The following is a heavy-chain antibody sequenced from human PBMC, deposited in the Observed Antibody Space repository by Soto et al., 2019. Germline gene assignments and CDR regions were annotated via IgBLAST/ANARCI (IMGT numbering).Heavy chain of an antibody. D-gene: IGHD5-12*01. CDR1: GFTFSNYG. CDR3: AKDDQAAKGGF. V-gene: IGHV3-30*18. Sequence: QVQLVESGGGVVQPGATLRLSCAASGFTFSNYGMFWVRQAPGKGLEWVAIISSDGRDKHYVDSVKGRFTISRDNSKNTLYLQMSSLRDEDTAIYHCAKDDQAAKGGFWGQGTLVTVSP. CDR2: ISSDGRDK. J-gene: IGHJ4*02.